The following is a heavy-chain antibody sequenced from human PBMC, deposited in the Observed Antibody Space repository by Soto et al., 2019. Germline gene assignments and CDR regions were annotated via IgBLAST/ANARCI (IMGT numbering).Heavy chain of an antibody. Sequence: GASVKVSRKASGGTFSSYAISWVRQAPGQGLEWMGGIIPIFGTANYAQKFQGRVTITADESTSTAYMELSSLRSEDTAVYYCARDRFGRSLAVAATTAYYYYGMDVWGQGTTVTVSS. D-gene: IGHD2-15*01. CDR3: ARDRFGRSLAVAATTAYYYYGMDV. CDR1: GGTFSSYA. V-gene: IGHV1-69*13. J-gene: IGHJ6*02. CDR2: IIPIFGTA.